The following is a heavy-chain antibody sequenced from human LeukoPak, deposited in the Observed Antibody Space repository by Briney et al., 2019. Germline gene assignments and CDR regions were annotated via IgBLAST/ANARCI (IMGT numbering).Heavy chain of an antibody. D-gene: IGHD5-12*01. J-gene: IGHJ4*02. Sequence: SETLSLTCTVSGGSISSYYWSWIRQPPGKGLEWIGYIYYSGSTNYNPSLKSRVTISVDTSKNQFSLKLSSVTAADAAVYYCARAREVYVDIVATFDYWGQGTLVTVSS. CDR1: GGSISSYY. CDR2: IYYSGST. CDR3: ARAREVYVDIVATFDY. V-gene: IGHV4-59*01.